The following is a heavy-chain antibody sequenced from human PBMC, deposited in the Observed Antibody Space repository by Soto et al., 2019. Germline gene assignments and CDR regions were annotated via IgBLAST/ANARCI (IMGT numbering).Heavy chain of an antibody. CDR3: AMVDVYVTPSPQDV. V-gene: IGHV1-18*01. D-gene: IGHD3-16*01. CDR1: GYTFTRYG. Sequence: QVQLVQSGAEVKNPGASVKVSCKASGYTFTRYGIGWARQAPGQGLEWMGWINTYNGNTNYAQNVQGRVTLTTDTSTSTAYMELRSLRSKDTAIYYCAMVDVYVTPSPQDVWGKGTTVIVSS. J-gene: IGHJ6*01. CDR2: INTYNGNT.